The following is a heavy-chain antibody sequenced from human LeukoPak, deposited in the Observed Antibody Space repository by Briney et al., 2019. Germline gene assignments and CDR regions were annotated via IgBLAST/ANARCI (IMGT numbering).Heavy chain of an antibody. CDR3: ARDHITGTTYWFDP. CDR2: ISYDGSNK. V-gene: IGHV3-30*04. D-gene: IGHD1-7*01. J-gene: IGHJ5*02. CDR1: GFTFSSYA. Sequence: GRSLRLSCAASGFTFSSYAMHWVRQAPGKGLEWVAVISYDGSNKYYVDSVKGRFTISRDNSKNSLYLQMNSLRAEDTAVYYCARDHITGTTYWFDPWGQGTLVTVSS.